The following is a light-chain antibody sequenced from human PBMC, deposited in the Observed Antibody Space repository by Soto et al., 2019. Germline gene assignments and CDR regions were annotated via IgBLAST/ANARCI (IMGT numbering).Light chain of an antibody. V-gene: IGKV3-15*01. Sequence: EIVMTQSPATLSVSPCEGAALSSRASQGIGSTLAWYQQKPGQTPRLLIYGASTRATGVPARFSGSGSGTEFTLTINSLQSEDFAVYYCQRYNNWPLTFGGGTKVDIK. CDR1: QGIGST. J-gene: IGKJ4*01. CDR2: GAS. CDR3: QRYNNWPLT.